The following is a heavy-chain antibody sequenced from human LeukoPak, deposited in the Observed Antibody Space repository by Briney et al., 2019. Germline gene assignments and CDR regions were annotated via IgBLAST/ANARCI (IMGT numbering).Heavy chain of an antibody. Sequence: ASVKVSCKASGYTFTSYGISWVRQAPGQGLEWMGWISAYNGNTNYAQKLQGRVTMTTDTSTSTAYMELRSLRSDDTAVYYCAREGDMVRGVRSYYYGMDVWGKGTMVTVSS. J-gene: IGHJ6*04. D-gene: IGHD3-10*01. CDR3: AREGDMVRGVRSYYYGMDV. CDR1: GYTFTSYG. V-gene: IGHV1-18*04. CDR2: ISAYNGNT.